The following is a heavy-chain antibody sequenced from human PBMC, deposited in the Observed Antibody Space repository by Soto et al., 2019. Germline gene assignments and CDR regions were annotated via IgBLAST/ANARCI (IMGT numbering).Heavy chain of an antibody. V-gene: IGHV3-33*01. Sequence: QVQLVESGGGVVQPGRSLRLSCAASGFTFSSYGMHWVRQAPGKGLEWVAVIWYDGSNKYYADSVKGRFTISRDNSKNTLYLQMNSLRAEDTAVYYCARGLMVRGVIPLGPFDYWGQGTLVTVSS. J-gene: IGHJ4*02. CDR1: GFTFSSYG. D-gene: IGHD3-10*01. CDR2: IWYDGSNK. CDR3: ARGLMVRGVIPLGPFDY.